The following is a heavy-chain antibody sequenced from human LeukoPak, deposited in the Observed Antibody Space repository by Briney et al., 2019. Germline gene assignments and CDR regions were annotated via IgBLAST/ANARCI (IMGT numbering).Heavy chain of an antibody. D-gene: IGHD3-10*01. CDR2: ISDDGRNK. J-gene: IGHJ4*02. Sequence: GGSLRLSCAASGFTFSTYGIHWVRQAPGKGLEWVALISDDGRNKYYADSVKGRFTISRDNSKNTLYLQMNGLRAEDTAVYYCAKSPSGSPWRIFDYWGQGTLVTVSS. CDR1: GFTFSTYG. CDR3: AKSPSGSPWRIFDY. V-gene: IGHV3-30*18.